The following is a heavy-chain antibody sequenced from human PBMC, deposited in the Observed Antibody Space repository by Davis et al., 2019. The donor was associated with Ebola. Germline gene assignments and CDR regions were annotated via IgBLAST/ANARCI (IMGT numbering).Heavy chain of an antibody. CDR1: GYTFTGYY. D-gene: IGHD4-17*01. J-gene: IGHJ5*02. CDR3: AREDYGDYFRTTWFDP. CDR2: INTNTGNP. Sequence: ASVKVSCKASGYTFTGYYMHWVRQAPGQGLEWMGWINTNTGNPTYAQGFTGRFVFSLDTSVSTAYLQISSLKAEDTAVYYCAREDYGDYFRTTWFDPWGQGTLVTVSS. V-gene: IGHV7-4-1*02.